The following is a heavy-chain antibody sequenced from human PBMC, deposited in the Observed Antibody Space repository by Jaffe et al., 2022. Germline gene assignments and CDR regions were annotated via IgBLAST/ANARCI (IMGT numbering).Heavy chain of an antibody. Sequence: EVQLVQSGAEVKKPGESLKISCKGSGYSFTSYWIGWVRQMPGKGLEWMGIIYPGDSDTRYSPSFQGQVTISADKSISTAYLQWSSLKASDTAMYYCVRRSKLGYCSGGSCLIFDYWGQGTLVTVSS. V-gene: IGHV5-51*03. J-gene: IGHJ4*02. CDR3: VRRSKLGYCSGGSCLIFDY. CDR1: GYSFTSYW. CDR2: IYPGDSDT. D-gene: IGHD2-15*01.